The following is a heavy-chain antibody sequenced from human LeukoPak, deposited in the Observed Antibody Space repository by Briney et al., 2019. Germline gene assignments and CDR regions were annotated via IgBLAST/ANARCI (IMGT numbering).Heavy chain of an antibody. V-gene: IGHV4-38-2*02. D-gene: IGHD6-6*01. CDR2: IYYSGST. CDR3: ARRGIAARQRYFQH. Sequence: SSETLSLTCTVSGYSISSGYYWGWIRQPPGKGLEWIGYIYYSGSTNYNPSLKSRVTISVDTSKNQFSLKLSSVTAADTAVYYCARRGIAARQRYFQHWGQGTLVTVSS. CDR1: GYSISSGYY. J-gene: IGHJ1*01.